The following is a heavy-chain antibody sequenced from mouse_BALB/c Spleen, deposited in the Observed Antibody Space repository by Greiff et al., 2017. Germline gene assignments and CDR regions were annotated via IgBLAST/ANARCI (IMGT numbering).Heavy chain of an antibody. D-gene: IGHD2-4*01. CDR3: ARSYDYDDYYAMDY. J-gene: IGHJ4*01. V-gene: IGHV1-14*01. Sequence: EVQLQQSGPELVKPGASVKMSCKASGYTFTSYVMHWVKQKPGQGLEWIGYINPYNDGTKYNEKFKGKATLTSDKSSSTAYMELSSLTSEDSAVYYCARSYDYDDYYAMDYWGQGTSVTVSS. CDR1: GYTFTSYV. CDR2: INPYNDGT.